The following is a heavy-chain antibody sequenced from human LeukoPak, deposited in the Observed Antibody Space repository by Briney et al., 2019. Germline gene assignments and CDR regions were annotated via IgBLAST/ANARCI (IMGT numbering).Heavy chain of an antibody. Sequence: GGSLRLSCAASGFTFSTYNMNWVRQAPGKRLEWVSAITTSSAYIYYADSVRGRFTISRDNAKNSLYLQMNSVRAEQQVVYFSSGGELVPLPYAFDHWGQGTLVTVSS. V-gene: IGHV3-21*01. CDR3: SGGELVPLPYAFDH. D-gene: IGHD3-10*01. CDR1: GFTFSTYN. CDR2: ITTSSAYI. J-gene: IGHJ4*02.